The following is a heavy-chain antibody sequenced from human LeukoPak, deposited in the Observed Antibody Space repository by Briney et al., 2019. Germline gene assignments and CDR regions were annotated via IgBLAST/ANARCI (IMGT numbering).Heavy chain of an antibody. D-gene: IGHD6-19*01. CDR2: ISSSSSYI. V-gene: IGHV3-21*01. J-gene: IGHJ4*02. CDR1: GFTFSSYS. Sequence: GGSLRLSCAASGFTFSSYSMNWVRQAPGKGLEWVSSISSSSSYIYYADSVKGRFTISRDNAKNSLYLQLNSLRAEDTAVYYCAREPSGWYVDYWGQGTLVTVSS. CDR3: AREPSGWYVDY.